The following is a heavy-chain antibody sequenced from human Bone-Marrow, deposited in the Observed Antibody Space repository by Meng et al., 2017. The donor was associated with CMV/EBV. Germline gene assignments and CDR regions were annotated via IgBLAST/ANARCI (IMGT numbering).Heavy chain of an antibody. CDR2: ISGSGGST. V-gene: IGHV3-23*01. J-gene: IGHJ3*02. CDR1: GFTFSSYA. Sequence: GESLKISCAASGFTFSSYAMSWVRQAPGKGLEWVSAISGSGGSTYYADSVKGRFTISRDNSKNTLYLQMNSLRAEDTAVYYCARGSNLRSDAFDIWGQGTMVTVSS. CDR3: ARGSNLRSDAFDI. D-gene: IGHD4-11*01.